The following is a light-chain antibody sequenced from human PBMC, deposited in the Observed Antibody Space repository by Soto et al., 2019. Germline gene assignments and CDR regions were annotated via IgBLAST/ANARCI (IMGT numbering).Light chain of an antibody. Sequence: DIQMTQSPSSLSASVGDRVTITCRASQSISSYLYWYQQRPGKAPKLLIYATSILQSGVPSRFSGSGSGTDFTLTISSLQPEDFATYYCQQSYSTQFTFGPGTEVEIK. J-gene: IGKJ3*01. CDR2: ATS. CDR1: QSISSY. V-gene: IGKV1-39*01. CDR3: QQSYSTQFT.